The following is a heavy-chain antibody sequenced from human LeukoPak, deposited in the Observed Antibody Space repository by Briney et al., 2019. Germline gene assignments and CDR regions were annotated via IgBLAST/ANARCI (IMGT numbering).Heavy chain of an antibody. V-gene: IGHV4-4*07. D-gene: IGHD3-22*01. Sequence: PSETLSLTCTVSGAYISNYYWTWVRQPAAQGLEWIGRLHASESTPIYNPSLKGRVTMSIDTSKDQFSLTLTPVTAADSAVYYCASLSSGAAFDVWAKGQWSPSHQ. J-gene: IGHJ3*01. CDR1: GAYISNYY. CDR3: ASLSSGAAFDV. CDR2: LHASESTP.